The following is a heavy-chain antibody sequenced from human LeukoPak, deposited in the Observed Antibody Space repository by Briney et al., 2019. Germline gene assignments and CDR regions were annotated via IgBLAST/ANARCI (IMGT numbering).Heavy chain of an antibody. CDR1: GFGFDIYG. CDR3: ARASGPFDY. D-gene: IGHD3-10*01. J-gene: IGHJ4*02. V-gene: IGHV3-33*01. Sequence: GGSLRLSCAASGFGFDIYGMHWVRQAPGKGLEWLAVIWNDGSNKYYADSVKGRFTISRDNSKNTLYLQMNSLRGEDTALYYCARASGPFDYWGQGTLVTLSS. CDR2: IWNDGSNK.